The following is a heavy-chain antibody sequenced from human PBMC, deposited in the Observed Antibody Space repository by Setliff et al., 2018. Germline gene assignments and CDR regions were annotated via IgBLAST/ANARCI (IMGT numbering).Heavy chain of an antibody. V-gene: IGHV3-33*08. Sequence: PGGSLRLSCVVSGITISNNFWSWVRQAPGKGLEWVAVIWDDGGNKYHADSVKGRFTISRDNSKNTLYLQMNSLRPEDTAVYYCARTCSGSGCYTGLESWGQGTPVTVSS. J-gene: IGHJ4*02. D-gene: IGHD2-15*01. CDR1: GITISNNF. CDR2: IWDDGGNK. CDR3: ARTCSGSGCYTGLES.